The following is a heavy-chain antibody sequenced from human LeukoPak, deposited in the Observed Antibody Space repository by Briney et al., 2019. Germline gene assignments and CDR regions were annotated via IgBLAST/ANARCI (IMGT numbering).Heavy chain of an antibody. V-gene: IGHV4-59*01. CDR3: ARDLDRGYSSRGAFDI. CDR1: GGSISRYY. J-gene: IGHJ3*02. CDR2: IYYSGST. Sequence: SETLSLTCTVSGGSISRYYWSWIRQPPGKGLEWIGYIYYSGSTNYNPSLKSRVTISVDTSKNQFSLKLSSVTAADTAVYYCARDLDRGYSSRGAFDIWGQGTMVTVSS. D-gene: IGHD6-13*01.